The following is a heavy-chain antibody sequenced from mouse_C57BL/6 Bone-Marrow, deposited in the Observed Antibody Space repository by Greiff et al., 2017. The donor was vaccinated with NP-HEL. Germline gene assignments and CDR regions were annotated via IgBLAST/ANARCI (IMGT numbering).Heavy chain of an antibody. J-gene: IGHJ3*01. CDR3: ARLFAWFAY. Sequence: EVKLVESGGDLVKPGGSLKLSCAASGFTFSSYGMSWVRQTPDKRLEWVATISSGGSYTYYPDSVKGRFTISRDNAKNTLYLQMSSLKSEDTAMYYCARLFAWFAYWGQGTLVTVSA. V-gene: IGHV5-6*01. CDR2: ISSGGSYT. CDR1: GFTFSSYG.